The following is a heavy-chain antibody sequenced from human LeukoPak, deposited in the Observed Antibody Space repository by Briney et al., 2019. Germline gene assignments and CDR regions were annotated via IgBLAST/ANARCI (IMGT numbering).Heavy chain of an antibody. CDR2: IYYSGST. J-gene: IGHJ4*02. V-gene: IGHV4-59*08. CDR1: GGSISSYY. CDR3: ARLHSGWYNY. D-gene: IGHD6-19*01. Sequence: SETLSLTCTVSGGSISSYYWSWIRQPPGRGLEWIGYIYYSGSTNYNPSLKSRVTISVDTSKNQFSLKLSSVAAADTAVYYCARLHSGWYNYWGQGTLVTVSS.